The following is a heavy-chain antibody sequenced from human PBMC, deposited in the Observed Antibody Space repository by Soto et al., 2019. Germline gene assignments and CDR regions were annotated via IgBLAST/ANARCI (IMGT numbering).Heavy chain of an antibody. V-gene: IGHV1-18*01. J-gene: IGHJ3*02. CDR2: ISGYNGNV. CDR3: ARGTYYYELDTFDI. CDR1: GYTFTSYG. Sequence: QGQLVQSGAEVKKPGASVEVSCKASGYTFTSYGITWVRQAPGQGLEWMGWISGYNGNVKYAQKFQGRVSMTTDTSTSTAYMELRSLRSDDTAVFCCARGTYYYELDTFDIWGQGTMLTVSS. D-gene: IGHD3-22*01.